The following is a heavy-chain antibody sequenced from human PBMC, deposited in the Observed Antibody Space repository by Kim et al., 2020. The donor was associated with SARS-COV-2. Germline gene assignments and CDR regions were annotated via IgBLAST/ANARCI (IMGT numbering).Heavy chain of an antibody. D-gene: IGHD1-7*01. CDR2: TTRGGGGT. CDR3: VRYGRNYGAVH. CDR1: GFTFSGYA. J-gene: IGHJ4*02. Sequence: GGSLRLSCSASGFTFSGYAIHWVRRAPGMGLQYVSATTRGGGGTYYADSVKDRFTIFRDNSKKTLFLQMSGLRVEDTAVYYCVRYGRNYGAVHWGQGTLDPVSS. V-gene: IGHV3-64D*06.